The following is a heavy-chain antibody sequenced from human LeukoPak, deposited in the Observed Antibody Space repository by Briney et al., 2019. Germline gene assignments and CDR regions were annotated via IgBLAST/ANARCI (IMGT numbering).Heavy chain of an antibody. CDR1: GFTVSSNY. J-gene: IGHJ4*02. CDR2: IYSGGST. V-gene: IGHV3-66*01. CDR3: AKRQYYYGSGRRLADY. Sequence: PGGSLRLSCAASGFTVSSNYMSWVRQAPGKGLEWVSVIYSGGSTYYADSVKGRFTISRDNSKNTLYLQMNSLRAEDTAVYYCAKRQYYYGSGRRLADYWGQGTLVTVSS. D-gene: IGHD3-10*01.